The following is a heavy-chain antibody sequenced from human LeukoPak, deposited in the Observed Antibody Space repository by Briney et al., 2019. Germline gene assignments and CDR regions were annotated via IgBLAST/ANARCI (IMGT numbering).Heavy chain of an antibody. CDR2: IYSGGST. J-gene: IGHJ3*02. Sequence: PGGSLRLSCAASGFTVSSNYMSWVRQAPGKGLEWVSVIYSGGSTYYADSVKGRFTISRDNSKNTLYLQMNSLRAEGTAVYYCACYLRFLGHDAFDIWGQGTMVTVSS. CDR1: GFTVSSNY. CDR3: ACYLRFLGHDAFDI. V-gene: IGHV3-66*02. D-gene: IGHD3-3*01.